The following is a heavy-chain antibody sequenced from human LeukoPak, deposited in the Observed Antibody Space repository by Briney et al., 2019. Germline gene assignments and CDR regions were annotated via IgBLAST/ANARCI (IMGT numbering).Heavy chain of an antibody. D-gene: IGHD6-13*01. CDR3: AKTSSSWYRSWFDP. V-gene: IGHV3-23*01. J-gene: IGHJ5*02. CDR1: GFTFSSYA. CDR2: ISGSGGST. Sequence: PGGSLRLSCAASGFTFSSYAMSWVRQAPGKGLEWVSAISGSGGSTYYADSVKGRFTISRDNSKNTLYLQMNSLRAEDTAVYYCAKTSSSWYRSWFDPWGQGTLVTVSP.